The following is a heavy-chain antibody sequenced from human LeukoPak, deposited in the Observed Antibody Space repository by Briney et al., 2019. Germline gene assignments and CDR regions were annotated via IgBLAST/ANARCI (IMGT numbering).Heavy chain of an antibody. CDR1: GYTFTGYY. D-gene: IGHD3-3*01. Sequence: GASVKVSCKASGYTFTGYYMHWVRQAPGQGLEWMGWINPNSGGTNYAQKFQGRVTMTRDTSISTAYMELSRLRSDDTAVYYCARSPYYDFWNGDYYGMDVWGQGTTVTVSS. CDR3: ARSPYYDFWNGDYYGMDV. V-gene: IGHV1-2*02. CDR2: INPNSGGT. J-gene: IGHJ6*02.